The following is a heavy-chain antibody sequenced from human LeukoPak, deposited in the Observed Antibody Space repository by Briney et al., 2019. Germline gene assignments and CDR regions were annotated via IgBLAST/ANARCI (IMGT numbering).Heavy chain of an antibody. V-gene: IGHV4-59*01. Sequence: SETLSLTCTVSGGSISSYYWSWIRQPPGKGLEWIGYIYYSGSTNYNPSLKSRVTISVDTSKNQFSLKLSSVTAADTAVYYCAGVPSTVTTSYYYYMDVWGKGTTVTVSS. CDR1: GGSISSYY. D-gene: IGHD4-11*01. J-gene: IGHJ6*03. CDR3: AGVPSTVTTSYYYYMDV. CDR2: IYYSGST.